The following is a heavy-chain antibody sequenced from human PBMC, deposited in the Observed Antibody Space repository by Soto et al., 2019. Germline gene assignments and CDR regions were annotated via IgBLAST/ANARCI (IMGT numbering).Heavy chain of an antibody. V-gene: IGHV3-23*01. CDR3: ARVEYSSSPVGESNY. CDR1: GFTFSSYA. CDR2: ISGSGGST. Sequence: GGSLRLSCAASGFTFSSYAMSWVRQAPGKGLEWVSAISGSGGSTYYADSVKGRFTISRDNSKNTLYLQMNSLRAEDTAVYYCARVEYSSSPVGESNYWGQGTLVTVSS. D-gene: IGHD6-6*01. J-gene: IGHJ4*02.